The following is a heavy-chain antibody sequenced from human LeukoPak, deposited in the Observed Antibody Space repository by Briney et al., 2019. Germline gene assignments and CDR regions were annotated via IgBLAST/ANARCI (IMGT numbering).Heavy chain of an antibody. Sequence: PGGSLRLSCAASGFTFSSYSMNWVRQAPGKGLEWVSYISSSSSIIYYADSVKGRFTISRDNAKSSLYLKMNSLRAEDTAVYYCAREMRVHSSSWYGDDAFDIWGQGTMVTVSS. V-gene: IGHV3-48*01. CDR3: AREMRVHSSSWYGDDAFDI. J-gene: IGHJ3*02. D-gene: IGHD6-13*01. CDR1: GFTFSSYS. CDR2: ISSSSSII.